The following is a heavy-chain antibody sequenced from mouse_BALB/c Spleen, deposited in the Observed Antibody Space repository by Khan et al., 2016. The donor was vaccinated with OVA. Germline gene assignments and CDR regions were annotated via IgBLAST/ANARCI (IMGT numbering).Heavy chain of an antibody. D-gene: IGHD1-1*01. CDR1: GYTFTNYG. CDR3: ARGSSRAMDY. V-gene: IGHV9-3-1*01. Sequence: QIQLVQSGPELKKPGETVKISCKASGYTFTNYGMNWVKQAPGKGLKWMGWIYTYTGEPTYADDFKGRFAFSLESSASAAYLQINNLTNEDTATYFCARGSSRAMDYWGQGTSVTVSS. J-gene: IGHJ4*01. CDR2: IYTYTGEP.